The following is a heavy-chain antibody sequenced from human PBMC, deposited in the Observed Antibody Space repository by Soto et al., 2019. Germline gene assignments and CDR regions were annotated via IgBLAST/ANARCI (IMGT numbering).Heavy chain of an antibody. D-gene: IGHD2-2*01. CDR1: GYTFTSYG. CDR3: AREPPVVPAAWFYYYYMDV. J-gene: IGHJ6*03. CDR2: ISAYNGNT. Sequence: QVQLVQSGAEVKKPGASVKVSRKASGYTFTSYGISWVRQAPGQGLEWMGWISAYNGNTNYAQKLQGRITMTTDTSTSTAYMELRSLRSDDTAVYYCAREPPVVPAAWFYYYYMDVWGKGTTVTVSS. V-gene: IGHV1-18*01.